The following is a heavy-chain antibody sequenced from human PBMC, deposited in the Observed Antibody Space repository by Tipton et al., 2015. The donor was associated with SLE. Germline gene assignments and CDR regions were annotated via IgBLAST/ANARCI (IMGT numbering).Heavy chain of an antibody. CDR3: ARLVSSSCLDY. J-gene: IGHJ4*02. CDR1: GGSIRSYY. CDR2: IYTSGTT. D-gene: IGHD6-6*01. Sequence: TLSLTCTVSGGSIRSYYWTWIRQFAGKGLEWIGRIYTSGTTNYNPSLRSRVSMSVDTSKNQISLILSSVTASDTAVYYCARLVSSSCLDYWGQGTVVTVSS. V-gene: IGHV4-4*07.